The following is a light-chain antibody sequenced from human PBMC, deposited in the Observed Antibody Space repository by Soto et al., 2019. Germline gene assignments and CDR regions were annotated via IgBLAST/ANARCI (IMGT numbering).Light chain of an antibody. CDR3: CSYVGRYSWL. CDR2: DVI. CDR1: SSDIGSYDY. V-gene: IGLV2-11*01. J-gene: IGLJ3*02. Sequence: QSALTQPRSVSGSPGHSVTISCTGTSSDIGSYDYVSWYQQYPGQAPKLIIYDVIKRPSGVPDRFSGSKSGNTASLTISGLQIDDEAEYYCCSYVGRYSWLFGGGTKVTVL.